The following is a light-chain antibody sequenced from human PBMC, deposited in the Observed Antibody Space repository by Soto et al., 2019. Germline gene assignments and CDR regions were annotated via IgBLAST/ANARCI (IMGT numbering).Light chain of an antibody. CDR1: SSDIASYKF. J-gene: IGLJ2*01. CDR2: EVN. V-gene: IGLV2-14*01. Sequence: QSVLTQPASVSGSPGQSITISCTGTSSDIASYKFVSWFQHHPGKAPKLLIYEVNNRPSGISNRFSGSKSGNTASLTISGLQPEDEANYFCSSATNTDTLVVFGGVTKLTV. CDR3: SSATNTDTLVV.